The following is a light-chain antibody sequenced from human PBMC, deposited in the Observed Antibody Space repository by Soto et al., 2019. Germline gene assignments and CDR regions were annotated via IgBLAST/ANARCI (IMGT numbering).Light chain of an antibody. CDR1: QNIGSN. J-gene: IGKJ1*01. V-gene: IGKV3-15*01. CDR2: GAS. Sequence: EIVMTQSPATLSVSPGERATLSCRASQNIGSNLAWYQQRPGQAPRLLMYGASTRATETPARFSGSGSGTEFTLTISSLQSEDFATYYCQQSYSTPQTFGQGTKVDIK. CDR3: QQSYSTPQT.